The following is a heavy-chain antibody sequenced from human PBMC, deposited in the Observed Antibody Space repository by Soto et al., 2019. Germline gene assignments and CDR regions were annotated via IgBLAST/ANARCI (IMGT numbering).Heavy chain of an antibody. CDR3: AREPNDSSGYYDY. CDR1: GFTVSSNY. D-gene: IGHD3-22*01. CDR2: IYSGGST. V-gene: IGHV3-53*01. J-gene: IGHJ4*02. Sequence: EVQLVESGGGLIQPGGSLRLSCAASGFTVSSNYMSWVRQAPGKGREWVSVIYSGGSTYYADSVKGRFTISRDNSKNTLYLQMNSLRAEDTAVYYCAREPNDSSGYYDYWGQGTLVTVSS.